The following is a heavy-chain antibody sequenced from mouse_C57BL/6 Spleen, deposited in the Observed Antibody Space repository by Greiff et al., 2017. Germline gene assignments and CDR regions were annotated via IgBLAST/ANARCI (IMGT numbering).Heavy chain of an antibody. CDR3: ARWGGYCAMDY. CDR1: GYAFTNYL. J-gene: IGHJ4*01. CDR2: INPGSGGT. V-gene: IGHV1-54*01. Sequence: QVQLQQSGAELVRPGTSVKVSCKASGYAFTNYLIEWVKQRPGQGLEWIGVINPGSGGTNYNEKFKGKATLTADKSSSTAYMQLSSLTSEDSAVYFCARWGGYCAMDYWGQGTSVTVSS.